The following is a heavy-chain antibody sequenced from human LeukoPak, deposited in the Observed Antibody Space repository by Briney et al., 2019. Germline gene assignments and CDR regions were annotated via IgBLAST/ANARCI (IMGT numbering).Heavy chain of an antibody. J-gene: IGHJ4*02. CDR2: INHSGST. D-gene: IGHD3-22*01. CDR3: ARDRFPRYYYDSSGYGKFDY. V-gene: IGHV4-34*01. CDR1: GGSFSGYY. Sequence: PSETLSLTCAVYGGSFSGYYWSWIRQPPGKGLEWIGEINHSGSTNYNPSLKSRVTISVDTSKNQFSLKLSSVTAADTAVYYCARDRFPRYYYDSSGYGKFDYWGQGTLVTVSS.